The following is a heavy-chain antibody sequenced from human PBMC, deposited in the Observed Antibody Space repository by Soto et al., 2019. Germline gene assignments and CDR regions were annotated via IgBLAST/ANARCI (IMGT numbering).Heavy chain of an antibody. Sequence: QVQLVQSGPEVKKPGASVTLSCKASGYNFNNYGISWVRQAPGQGLEWMGWISGNNGNTKYGQKFQGIVSVTTDSSTSTADMEMRSLRSDDTADYYCVRRVVTTLDDAFDIWGPGTRVTVSS. D-gene: IGHD2-21*02. V-gene: IGHV1-18*01. J-gene: IGHJ3*02. CDR2: ISGNNGNT. CDR3: VRRVVTTLDDAFDI. CDR1: GYNFNNYG.